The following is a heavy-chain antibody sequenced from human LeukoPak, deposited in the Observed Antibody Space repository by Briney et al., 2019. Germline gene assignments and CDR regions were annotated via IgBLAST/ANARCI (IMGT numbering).Heavy chain of an antibody. J-gene: IGHJ6*03. D-gene: IGHD2-21*01. Sequence: SGGSLRLSCAASGFIFSSYAMHWVRQAPGKGLEWVAVISYDENKEYYADSVKGRFTISRDNSKKKLYMQMNSLRPEDTAVYYCAKARSPYSYYYYMDVWGKGTTVTVSS. CDR3: AKARSPYSYYYYMDV. CDR2: ISYDENKE. V-gene: IGHV3-30*18. CDR1: GFIFSSYA.